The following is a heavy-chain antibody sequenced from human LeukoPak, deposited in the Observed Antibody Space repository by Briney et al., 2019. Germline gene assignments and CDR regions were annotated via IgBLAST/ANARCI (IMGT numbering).Heavy chain of an antibody. CDR1: GFTFSSYG. CDR2: IRYDGSNK. CDR3: AKDDGVQGRYQLLSPLFDY. Sequence: PGGSLRLSCAASGFTFSSYGMHWVRQAPGKGLEWVAFIRYDGSNKYYADSVKGRFTISRDNSKNTLYLQMNSLRAEDTAVYYCAKDDGVQGRYQLLSPLFDYWGQGTLVTVSS. J-gene: IGHJ4*02. V-gene: IGHV3-30*02. D-gene: IGHD2-2*01.